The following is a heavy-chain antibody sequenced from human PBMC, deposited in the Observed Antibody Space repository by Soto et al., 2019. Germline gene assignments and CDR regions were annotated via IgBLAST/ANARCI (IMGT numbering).Heavy chain of an antibody. D-gene: IGHD3-22*01. Sequence: GASVKVSCKASGGTFSSYAISWVRQAPGQGLEWMGGIIPIFGTANYAQKFQGRVTITADESTSTAYMELSSLRSEDTAVYYCARVGDDYDSSGYYYRWFDFWGQGTLVTVSS. J-gene: IGHJ4*02. V-gene: IGHV1-69*13. CDR3: ARVGDDYDSSGYYYRWFDF. CDR2: IIPIFGTA. CDR1: GGTFSSYA.